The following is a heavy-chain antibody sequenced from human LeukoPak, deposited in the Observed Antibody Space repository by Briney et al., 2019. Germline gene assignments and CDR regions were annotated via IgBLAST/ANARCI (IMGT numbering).Heavy chain of an antibody. CDR3: AGSESRSMVRGVIWH. V-gene: IGHV4-39*01. J-gene: IGHJ4*02. CDR1: GGSINTNNYY. Sequence: PSETLSLTCNVSGGSINTNNYYWGWIRQPPGKGLEWIGSIYHSGFAYYNPSLKSRVTMSVDLSRNQFSLKLNSVTAADTAVYYCAGSESRSMVRGVIWHWGQGTLVTVSS. D-gene: IGHD3-10*01. CDR2: IYHSGFA.